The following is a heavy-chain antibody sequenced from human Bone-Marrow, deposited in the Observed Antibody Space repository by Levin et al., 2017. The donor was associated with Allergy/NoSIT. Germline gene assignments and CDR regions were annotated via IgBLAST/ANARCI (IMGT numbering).Heavy chain of an antibody. J-gene: IGHJ6*02. CDR1: GFIFSGST. D-gene: IGHD6-13*01. Sequence: GGSLRLSCATSGFIFSGSTMHWVRQASGKGLEWVGHIRSRTDNFATEYAAAVKGRFIISRDDSKKTAFLQMNSLKTDDTAVYYCTKRIAAYALDAWGLGTKVTVSS. V-gene: IGHV3-73*01. CDR2: IRSRTDNFAT. CDR3: TKRIAAYALDA.